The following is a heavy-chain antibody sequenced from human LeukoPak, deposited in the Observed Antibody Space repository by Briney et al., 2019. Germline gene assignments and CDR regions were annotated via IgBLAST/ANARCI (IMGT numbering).Heavy chain of an antibody. J-gene: IGHJ6*03. V-gene: IGHV4-34*01. CDR1: GGSFSGYY. CDR2: INHSGST. CDR3: ARVFPGTTKDIVVVPDDYMDV. D-gene: IGHD2-2*01. Sequence: SETLSLTCAVYGGSFSGYYWSWIRQPPGKGLEWIGEINHSGSTNYNPSLKSRVTISVETSKNQFSLKLSSVTAADTAVYYCARVFPGTTKDIVVVPDDYMDVWGKGTTVTISS.